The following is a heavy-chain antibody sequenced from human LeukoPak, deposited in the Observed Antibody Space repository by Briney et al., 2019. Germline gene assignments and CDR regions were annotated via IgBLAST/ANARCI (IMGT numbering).Heavy chain of an antibody. CDR3: AKDPRVLAVGDFDY. Sequence: PGGSLRLSCAASGFTFSSYGMHWVRQAPGKGLEWVAVISYDGSNKYYADSVKGRFTISRDNSKNTLYLQMNSLRAEDTAVYYCAKDPRVLAVGDFDYWGQGTLVTVSS. CDR2: ISYDGSNK. D-gene: IGHD6-19*01. V-gene: IGHV3-30*18. CDR1: GFTFSSYG. J-gene: IGHJ4*02.